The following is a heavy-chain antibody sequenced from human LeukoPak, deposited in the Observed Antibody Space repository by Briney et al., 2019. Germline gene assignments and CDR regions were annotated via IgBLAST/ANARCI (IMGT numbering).Heavy chain of an antibody. V-gene: IGHV4-39*07. CDR2: IYYSGST. Sequence: KPSETLSLTCTVSGGSISSSSYYWGWIRQPPGKGLEWIGSIYYSGSTYYNPSLKSRVTISVDTSKNQFSLKLSSVTAADTAVYYCARDFGYDLGYWGQGTLVTVSS. J-gene: IGHJ4*02. CDR1: GGSISSSSYY. CDR3: ARDFGYDLGY. D-gene: IGHD5-12*01.